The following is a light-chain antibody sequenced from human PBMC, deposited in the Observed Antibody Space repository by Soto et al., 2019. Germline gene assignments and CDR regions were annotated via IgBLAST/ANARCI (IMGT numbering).Light chain of an antibody. Sequence: QSVLTQPASVSGSPGQSITISCTGTSSDVGGYNYVSWYQHHPGKAPKVMIYEVSNRPSGVSNRFSGSKSGNTASLTISGLQAGDEADYYCSSYSSSSVFYVFGTGTKLTVL. J-gene: IGLJ1*01. CDR3: SSYSSSSVFYV. CDR2: EVS. V-gene: IGLV2-14*01. CDR1: SSDVGGYNY.